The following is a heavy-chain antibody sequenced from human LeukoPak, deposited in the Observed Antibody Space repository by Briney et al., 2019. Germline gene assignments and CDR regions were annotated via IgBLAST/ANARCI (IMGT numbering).Heavy chain of an antibody. D-gene: IGHD3-10*01. V-gene: IGHV3-48*03. CDR2: ISSGGSTI. J-gene: IGHJ4*02. Sequence: GGSLTLSCAAPGFTFSNYEMNWVRQAPGKGLEGVSYISSGGSTIYYADSVKGRFIISRDNAKNSLYLQMNSLRAEDTAIYYCARDFYYGSGRFDYWGQGTLVTVSS. CDR3: ARDFYYGSGRFDY. CDR1: GFTFSNYE.